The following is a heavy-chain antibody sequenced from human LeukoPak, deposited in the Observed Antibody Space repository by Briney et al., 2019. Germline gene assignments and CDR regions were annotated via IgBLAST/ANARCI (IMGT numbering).Heavy chain of an antibody. J-gene: IGHJ6*02. Sequence: SETLSLTCTVSGGSISSYYWSWIRQPPGKGLEWIGYIYYSGSTNYNPSLKSRVTISVDTSKNQFSLKLSSVTAADTAVYYCARDPTAGQYYYYGMDVWGQGTTVTVSS. CDR3: ARDPTAGQYYYYGMDV. V-gene: IGHV4-59*12. CDR2: IYYSGST. CDR1: GGSISSYY.